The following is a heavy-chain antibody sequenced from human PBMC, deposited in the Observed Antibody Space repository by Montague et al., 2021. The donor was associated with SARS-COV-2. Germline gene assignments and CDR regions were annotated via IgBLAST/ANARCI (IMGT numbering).Heavy chain of an antibody. CDR3: VRDPAPSGSGTVYDN. Sequence: SETLSLTCTVSGDSVSHDFWTWIRQPPGKGLEWIGYVYYSRGSSYNPSLTGRVSISVDTSKNQFSLRLSTVTAADTAIYYCVRDPAPSGSGTVYDNWGQGTLVAVSS. CDR2: VYYSRGS. CDR1: GDSVSHDF. J-gene: IGHJ1*01. V-gene: IGHV4-59*02. D-gene: IGHD3-22*01.